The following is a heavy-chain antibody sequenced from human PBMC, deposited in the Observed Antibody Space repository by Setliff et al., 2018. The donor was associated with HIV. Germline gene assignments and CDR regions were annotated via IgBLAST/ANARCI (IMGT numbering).Heavy chain of an antibody. D-gene: IGHD6-13*01. CDR3: ARYWQQLGAYAFDI. V-gene: IGHV4-59*01. CDR2: ISYSGST. Sequence: PSETLSLTCTVSGGSISSYYWSWIRQPPGKGLEWIGYISYSGSTKYNPSLKSRVSISVDTSKNQFSLKLSSVTAADTAVYYCARYWQQLGAYAFDIWGQGTMVTVSS. CDR1: GGSISSYY. J-gene: IGHJ3*02.